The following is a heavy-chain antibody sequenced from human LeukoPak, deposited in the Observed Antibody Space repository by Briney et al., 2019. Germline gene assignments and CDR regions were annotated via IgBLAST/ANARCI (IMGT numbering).Heavy chain of an antibody. J-gene: IGHJ4*02. V-gene: IGHV3-7*01. CDR2: IKQDGSEK. D-gene: IGHD3-22*01. CDR1: GFTFSSYG. Sequence: TGGSLRLSCAASGFTFSSYGMHWVRQAPGKGLEWVANIKQDGSEKYYVDSVKGRFTISREKAKNSLYLQMNSLRAEDTAVYYCARERYYDTSGYYYLFDYWGQGTLVTVSS. CDR3: ARERYYDTSGYYYLFDY.